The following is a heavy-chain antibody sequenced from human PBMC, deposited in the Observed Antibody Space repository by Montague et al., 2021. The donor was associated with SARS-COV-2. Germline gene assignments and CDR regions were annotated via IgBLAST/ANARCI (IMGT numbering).Heavy chain of an antibody. J-gene: IGHJ5*02. Sequence: SETLSLTCTVSGGSVRNYYWTWVRQSAGKGLEWIGHIYSSGNTLYNPSLKGRLTLSLDTANNQFSLQLSSVVAADTAVYYCTRLREGDLGGPCWGHNSFDPWGQGSLVTVSS. CDR1: GGSVRNYY. CDR2: IYSSGNT. CDR3: TRLREGDLGGPCWGHNSFDP. D-gene: IGHD2-21*02. V-gene: IGHV4-4*08.